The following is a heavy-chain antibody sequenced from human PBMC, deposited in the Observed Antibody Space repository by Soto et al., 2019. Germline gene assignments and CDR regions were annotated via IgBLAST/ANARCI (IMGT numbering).Heavy chain of an antibody. CDR3: AKDRVLRYFDWLGANWFDP. CDR1: GFTFSSYA. V-gene: IGHV3-23*01. J-gene: IGHJ5*02. Sequence: EVQLLESGGGLVQPGGSLRLSCAASGFTFSSYAMRWVRQAPGKGLEWVSAISGSGGSTYYADSVKGRFTISRDNSKNTLYLQMNSLRAEDTAVYYCAKDRVLRYFDWLGANWFDPWGQGTLVTVSS. CDR2: ISGSGGST. D-gene: IGHD3-9*01.